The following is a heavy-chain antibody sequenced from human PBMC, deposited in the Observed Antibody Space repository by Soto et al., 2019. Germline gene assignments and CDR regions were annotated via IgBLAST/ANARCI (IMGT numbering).Heavy chain of an antibody. CDR2: ISYDGSNK. CDR1: GFTFSSYG. V-gene: IGHV3-30*18. Sequence: QVQLVESGGGVVQPGRSLRLSCAASGFTFSSYGMHWVRQAPGKGLEWVAVISYDGSNKYYADSVKGRFTISRDNSKNTLYLQMNSLRAEDTAVYYCAKDFYRNSNWFGYWGQGTLVTVSS. CDR3: AKDFYRNSNWFGY. J-gene: IGHJ4*02. D-gene: IGHD1-1*01.